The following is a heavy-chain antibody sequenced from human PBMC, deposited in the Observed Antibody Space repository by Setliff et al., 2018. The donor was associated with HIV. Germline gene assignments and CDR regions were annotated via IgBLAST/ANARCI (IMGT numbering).Heavy chain of an antibody. V-gene: IGHV4-61*02. Sequence: TSETLSLTCTVSGDSMTSGSYYWTWIRQPAGKRLEWIGRVTVNGATEYNPSLQSRVTISVDTSENQFSLKVTSVTAADTATYYCSRGPPFDRWGRGTLVTVS. CDR3: SRGPPFDR. CDR2: VTVNGAT. CDR1: GDSMTSGSYY. J-gene: IGHJ2*01.